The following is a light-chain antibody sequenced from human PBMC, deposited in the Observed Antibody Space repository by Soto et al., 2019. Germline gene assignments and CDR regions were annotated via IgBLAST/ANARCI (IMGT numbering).Light chain of an antibody. J-gene: IGLJ3*02. CDR1: SSDVGDYNY. CDR2: DVS. V-gene: IGLV2-11*01. Sequence: QSVLTQPRSASGSPGQSVTISCTGTSSDVGDYNYVSWYQQHPGKAPKLMIYDVSERPSGVPDRFSGSKSGNTASLTISGLQAEDEADYYCCSYAGSYTWVFGGGTKLTVL. CDR3: CSYAGSYTWV.